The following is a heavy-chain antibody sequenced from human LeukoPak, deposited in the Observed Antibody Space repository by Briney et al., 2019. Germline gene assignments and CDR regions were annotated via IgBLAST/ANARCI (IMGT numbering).Heavy chain of an antibody. CDR1: GFTFSSCW. Sequence: TGGSLRLSCAASGFTFSSCWMSWVRQAPGKGLEWVAIIKQDGSEKYYVDSVKGRFTISRDNAKNSLYLQMNSLRAEDTAVYYCARDSKNSRDYWGQGTLVTVSS. CDR2: IKQDGSEK. D-gene: IGHD6-13*01. J-gene: IGHJ4*02. V-gene: IGHV3-7*04. CDR3: ARDSKNSRDY.